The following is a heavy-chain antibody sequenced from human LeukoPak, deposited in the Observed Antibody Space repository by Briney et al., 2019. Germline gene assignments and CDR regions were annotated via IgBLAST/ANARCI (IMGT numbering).Heavy chain of an antibody. CDR2: INWNGDRT. CDR3: ARRDYYGSGSPDF. CDR1: GFPFSSYS. J-gene: IGHJ4*02. D-gene: IGHD3-10*01. Sequence: GGSLRLSCAASGFPFSSYSMNWVRQAPGKGLEWVSGINWNGDRTGYADSVKGRFTISRDNAKKSLYLQMNSLRAEDTALYYCARRDYYGSGSPDFWGQGTLVTVSS. V-gene: IGHV3-20*04.